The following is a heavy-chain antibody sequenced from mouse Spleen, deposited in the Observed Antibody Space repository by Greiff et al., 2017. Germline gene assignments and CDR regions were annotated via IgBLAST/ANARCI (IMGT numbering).Heavy chain of an antibody. CDR3: ARCAYYSNYDAMDY. CDR2: IYPGSGST. CDR1: GYTFTSYW. Sequence: QVQLQQPGAELVKPGASVKMSCKASGYTFTSYWITWVKQRPGPGLEWIGDIYPGSGSTNYNEKFKSKATLTVDTSSSTAYMQLSSLTSEDSAVYYCARCAYYSNYDAMDYWGQGTSVTVSS. D-gene: IGHD2-5*01. V-gene: IGHV1-55*01. J-gene: IGHJ4*01.